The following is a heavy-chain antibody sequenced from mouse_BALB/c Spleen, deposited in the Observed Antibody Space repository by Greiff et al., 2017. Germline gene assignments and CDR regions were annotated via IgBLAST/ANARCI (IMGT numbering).Heavy chain of an antibody. CDR3: ARQGLRRAMDY. CDR1: GYSITSDYA. CDR2: ISYSGST. D-gene: IGHD2-4*01. Sequence: EVHLVESGPGLVKPSQSLSLTCTVTGYSITSDYAWNWIRQFPGNKLEWMGYISYSGSTSYNPSLKSRISITRDTSKNQFFLQLNSVTTEDTATYYCARQGLRRAMDYWGQGTSVTVSS. V-gene: IGHV3-2*02. J-gene: IGHJ4*01.